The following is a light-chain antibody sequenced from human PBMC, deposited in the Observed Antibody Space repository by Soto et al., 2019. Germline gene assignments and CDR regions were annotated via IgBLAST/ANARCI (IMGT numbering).Light chain of an antibody. CDR3: QQYNNWPPYT. Sequence: EIVMTQSPATLSVSPGERATLSCRASQSISSNLAWYQQKPGQAPRLLIYGASTRDTGITVRFSGSGSGTECTLTISSLQSEDFAVYYCQQYNNWPPYTFGQGTKLEIK. V-gene: IGKV3-15*01. J-gene: IGKJ2*01. CDR1: QSISSN. CDR2: GAS.